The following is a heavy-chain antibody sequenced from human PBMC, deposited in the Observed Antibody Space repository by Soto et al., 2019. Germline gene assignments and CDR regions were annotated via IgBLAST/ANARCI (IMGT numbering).Heavy chain of an antibody. CDR1: GFTFSDYY. CDR2: TTNKVDSYTT. CDR3: ARENWYRFDP. D-gene: IGHD6-13*01. V-gene: IGHV3-72*01. Sequence: EVQLVESGGGLLQPGGSLRLSCAASGFTFSDYYMDWVRQAPGKGLEWVGRTTNKVDSYTTAYAASVKGRFTISRDDSKNSLYLQMNSLKTEDTAVYYCARENWYRFDPWGQGTLVTVSS. J-gene: IGHJ5*02.